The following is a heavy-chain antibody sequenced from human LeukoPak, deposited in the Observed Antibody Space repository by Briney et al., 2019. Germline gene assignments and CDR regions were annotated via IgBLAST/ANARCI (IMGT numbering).Heavy chain of an antibody. CDR3: AAHCSSTSCHMGGAFDI. Sequence: SGGSLRLSCAASGFTFDDYAMHWVRQAPGKGLEWVSGISWNSGSIGYADSVKGRFTISRDNAKNSLYLQMNSLRAEDMALYYCAAHCSSTSCHMGGAFDIWGQGTMVTVSS. CDR1: GFTFDDYA. D-gene: IGHD2-2*01. J-gene: IGHJ3*02. CDR2: ISWNSGSI. V-gene: IGHV3-9*03.